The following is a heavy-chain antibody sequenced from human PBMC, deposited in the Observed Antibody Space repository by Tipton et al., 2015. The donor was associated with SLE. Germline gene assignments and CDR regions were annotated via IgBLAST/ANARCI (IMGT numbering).Heavy chain of an antibody. CDR2: IYTSGST. CDR1: GGSINSVGYY. V-gene: IGHV4-61*02. J-gene: IGHJ2*01. CDR3: ARDSAVNFWYFDL. Sequence: LRLSCTVSGGSINSVGYYWSWIRQPAGKGLDWIGRIYTSGSTNYNPSLESRVTISLDTSKNQFSLRLTSVTAADTAMYYCARDSAVNFWYFDLWGRGTLVTVSS.